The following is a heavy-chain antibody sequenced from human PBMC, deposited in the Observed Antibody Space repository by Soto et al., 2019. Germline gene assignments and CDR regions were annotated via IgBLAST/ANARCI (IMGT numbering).Heavy chain of an antibody. D-gene: IGHD3-9*01. J-gene: IGHJ6*02. CDR3: GGGRRITTFSGGMDL. CDR2: IIPICGTA. V-gene: IGHV1-69*13. CDR1: GGTFSRYA. Sequence: SAEVSFHPSGGTFSRYAGILVREPPVQGLEWMGGIIPICGTANYAQKFQGRVTITAGESTSTAYMELSSLRSEDTAVYYCGGGRRITTFSGGMDLWGQGTTVTVSS.